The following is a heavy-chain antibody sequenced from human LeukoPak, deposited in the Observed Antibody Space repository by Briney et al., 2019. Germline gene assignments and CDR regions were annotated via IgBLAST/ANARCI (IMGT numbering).Heavy chain of an antibody. CDR1: GGSISDGSYH. V-gene: IGHV4-61*02. CDR3: ARPSRHDAFDI. CDR2: ISTTGSP. Sequence: SETLSLTCTVSGGSISDGSYHWSWIRQPAGKELEWAGRISTTGSPKYNPSLKSRVSISIDTSKNELSLTLSSVTAADTAVYYCARPSRHDAFDIWGQGTMVTVSS. J-gene: IGHJ3*02.